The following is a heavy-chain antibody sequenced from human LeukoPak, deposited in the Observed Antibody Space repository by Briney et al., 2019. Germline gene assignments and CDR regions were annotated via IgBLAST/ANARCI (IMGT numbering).Heavy chain of an antibody. CDR1: GGSFSGYY. CDR3: AGSGYSGYNLNY. V-gene: IGHV4-34*01. D-gene: IGHD5-12*01. Sequence: SETLSLTCAVYGGSFSGYYWSWIRQPPGKGLEWIGEINHSGSTNYNPSLKSRVTISVDTSKNQFSLKLSSVTAADTAVYYCAGSGYSGYNLNYWGQGTLVTVSS. CDR2: INHSGST. J-gene: IGHJ4*02.